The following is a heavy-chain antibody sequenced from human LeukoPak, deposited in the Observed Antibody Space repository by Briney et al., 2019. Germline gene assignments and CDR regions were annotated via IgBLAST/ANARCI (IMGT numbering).Heavy chain of an antibody. D-gene: IGHD3-9*01. CDR1: GGSISSYY. Sequence: TSETLSLTCTVSGGSISSYYWSWIRQPPGKGLEWIGYIYYSGSTNYNPSLKSRVTISVDTSKNQFSLKLSSVTAADTAVYYCARVTDDILTGYFYMDVWGKGTTVTISS. CDR2: IYYSGST. J-gene: IGHJ6*03. CDR3: ARVTDDILTGYFYMDV. V-gene: IGHV4-59*01.